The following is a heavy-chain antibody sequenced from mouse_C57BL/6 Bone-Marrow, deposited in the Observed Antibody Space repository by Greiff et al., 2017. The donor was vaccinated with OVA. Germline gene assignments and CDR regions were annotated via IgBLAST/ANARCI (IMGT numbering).Heavy chain of an antibody. CDR2: IYPGDGDT. J-gene: IGHJ2*01. V-gene: IGHV1-80*01. Sequence: VQLQQSGAELVKPGASVKISCKASGYAFSSYWMNWVKQRPGEGLEWIGQIYPGDGDTNYNGKFKGKATLTADKSSSTAYMQLSSLTSEDSAVYFCARQDYGSSYDYWGQGTTLTVSS. CDR3: ARQDYGSSYDY. D-gene: IGHD1-1*01. CDR1: GYAFSSYW.